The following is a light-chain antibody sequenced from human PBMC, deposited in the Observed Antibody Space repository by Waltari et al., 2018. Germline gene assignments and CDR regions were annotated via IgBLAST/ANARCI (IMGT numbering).Light chain of an antibody. CDR2: WAS. CDR1: QSVLYSSNNKNY. Sequence: DIVMTQSPDSLAVSLGERATINCKSSQSVLYSSNNKNYLAWYQQKPGQPPKLLIYWASTRESGVPDRFSGSGSEIDFTLTISSLQAEDVAVYYCQQYYSTPWTFGQGTKVEIK. J-gene: IGKJ1*01. CDR3: QQYYSTPWT. V-gene: IGKV4-1*01.